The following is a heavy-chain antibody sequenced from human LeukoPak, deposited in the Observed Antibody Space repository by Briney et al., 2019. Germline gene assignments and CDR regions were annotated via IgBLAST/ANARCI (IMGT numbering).Heavy chain of an antibody. V-gene: IGHV4-39*01. J-gene: IGHJ4*02. CDR3: ARQSVWAAATGTFDY. CDR2: IYYSGST. D-gene: IGHD2-2*01. CDR1: GGSISSSSYY. Sequence: SETLSLTCTVSGGSISSSSYYWGWIRQPPGKGLEWIGSIYYSGSTYYNPSLKSRVTISVDTSKNQFSLKLSSVTAADTAVYYCARQSVWAAATGTFDYWGQGILVTVSS.